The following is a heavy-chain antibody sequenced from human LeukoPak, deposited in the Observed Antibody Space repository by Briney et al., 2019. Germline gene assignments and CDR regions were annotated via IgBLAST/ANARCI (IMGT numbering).Heavy chain of an antibody. CDR1: GITLSNYG. D-gene: IGHD3-22*01. CDR3: ACALTDYYDSTGYYPNWFDP. J-gene: IGHJ5*02. V-gene: IGHV3-23*01. CDR2: ISDRGSRT. Sequence: PGGTLSLSCAVSGITLSNYGMSWVRQAPGKGLEWVAGISDRGSRTNYADSVRGRFTISTDTTKNTLYLQMNSLRADDTAVDYCACALTDYYDSTGYYPNWFDPWGQGTLVTVSS.